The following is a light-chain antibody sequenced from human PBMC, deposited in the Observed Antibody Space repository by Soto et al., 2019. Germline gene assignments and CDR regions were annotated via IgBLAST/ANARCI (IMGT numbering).Light chain of an antibody. CDR3: AAWDDGLNAYV. J-gene: IGLJ1*01. CDR2: SNS. Sequence: QSVLTQPPSASGTPGQRVTISCSGSNSNIGSNTVNWYQQLPGTAPKLLIYSNSQRPSGVPDRFSGSKSGTSASLAISGLHSEDEADYYCAAWDDGLNAYVFGTGTKVTVL. CDR1: NSNIGSNT. V-gene: IGLV1-44*01.